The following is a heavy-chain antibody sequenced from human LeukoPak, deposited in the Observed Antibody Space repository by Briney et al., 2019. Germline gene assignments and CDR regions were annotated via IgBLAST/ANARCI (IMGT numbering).Heavy chain of an antibody. D-gene: IGHD6-19*01. J-gene: IGHJ4*02. CDR2: ISSSSSYI. CDR1: GFTFSSYS. Sequence: PGGSLRLSCAASGFTFSSYSMNWVRQAPGKGLEWVSSISSSSSYIYYADSVKGRFTISGDNAKNSLYLQMNSLRAEDTAVYYCVTAVASYYFDYWGQGTLVTVSS. CDR3: VTAVASYYFDY. V-gene: IGHV3-21*01.